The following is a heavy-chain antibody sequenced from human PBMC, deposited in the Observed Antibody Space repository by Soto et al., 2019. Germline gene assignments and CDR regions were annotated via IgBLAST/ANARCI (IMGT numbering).Heavy chain of an antibody. V-gene: IGHV5-51*01. CDR2: IYPGDSDT. Sequence: PRESLKISCKGSGYSFTNYWIGWVRQMPGKGLEWMGIIYPGDSDTRYSPSFEGQVTISVDKSIITAYPQWNSLKASDTAMYYCARSAIYSYGANYFDYWGQGAMVTVSS. CDR1: GYSFTNYW. J-gene: IGHJ4*02. CDR3: ARSAIYSYGANYFDY. D-gene: IGHD5-18*01.